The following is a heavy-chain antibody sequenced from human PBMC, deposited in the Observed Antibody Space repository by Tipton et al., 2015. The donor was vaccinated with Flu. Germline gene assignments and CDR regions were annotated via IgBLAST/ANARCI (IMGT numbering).Heavy chain of an antibody. Sequence: GSLRLSCAASGFSLTDYYMSWVRQAPGKGLEWVSLISSSGIPIHYIDSVKGRFTISRDSVKNSLYLQMSSLRAEDTAVYYCASLTGDDYWGQGTLVTVSS. J-gene: IGHJ4*02. D-gene: IGHD7-27*01. V-gene: IGHV3-11*04. CDR3: ASLTGDDY. CDR2: ISSSGIPI. CDR1: GFSLTDYY.